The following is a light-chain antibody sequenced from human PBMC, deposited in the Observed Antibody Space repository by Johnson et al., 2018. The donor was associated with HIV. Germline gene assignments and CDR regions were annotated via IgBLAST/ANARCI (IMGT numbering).Light chain of an antibody. CDR1: SSNIGNNL. Sequence: QSVLTQPPSVSAAPGQKVTISCSGSSSNIGNNLVSWYQQLPGTAPKLLIYENNKRPSGIPDRFSGSKSGTSATLGITGLQTGDEADYYCGTWDTSLSAGGVFGTGTKVTVL. J-gene: IGLJ1*01. V-gene: IGLV1-51*02. CDR2: ENN. CDR3: GTWDTSLSAGGV.